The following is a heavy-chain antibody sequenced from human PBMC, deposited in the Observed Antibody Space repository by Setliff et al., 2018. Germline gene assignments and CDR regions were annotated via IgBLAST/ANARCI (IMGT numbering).Heavy chain of an antibody. J-gene: IGHJ3*02. CDR3: AREGEGSTFFPLDAFDI. Sequence: GASVKVSCKASGYTFSSYAMNWVRQAPGQGLEWMGWISTNTGNPTYAQGFTGRFVLSLDTSVSTAYLQISSLKAEDTAVYYCAREGEGSTFFPLDAFDIWGQGTKVTVSS. D-gene: IGHD3-16*01. CDR2: ISTNTGNP. V-gene: IGHV7-4-1*02. CDR1: GYTFSSYA.